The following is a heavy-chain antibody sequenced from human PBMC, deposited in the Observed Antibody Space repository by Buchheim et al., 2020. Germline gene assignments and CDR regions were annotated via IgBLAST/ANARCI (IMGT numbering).Heavy chain of an antibody. CDR1: GFPFSIYW. Sequence: EVQLVESGGGLVQPGGSLRLSCSAPGFPFSIYWMHWVRQAPGKGLVWVSHINREGTTTNYADSVRGRFTLSRDNGKNTLYLQMNNLRAEDTAVYYCVRDMYGSGDYWGQGTL. CDR3: VRDMYGSGDY. J-gene: IGHJ4*02. V-gene: IGHV3-74*01. CDR2: INREGTTT. D-gene: IGHD3-10*01.